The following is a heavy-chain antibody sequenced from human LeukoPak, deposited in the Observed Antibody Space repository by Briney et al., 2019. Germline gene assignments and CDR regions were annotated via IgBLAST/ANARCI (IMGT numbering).Heavy chain of an antibody. CDR2: INTNTGNP. CDR3: ARWKPRDAFDI. D-gene: IGHD1-1*01. J-gene: IGHJ3*02. Sequence: ASVKVSCKVSGYTFSSYAMNWVRQAPGQGLEWMGWINTNTGNPTYAQGFTGRFVFSLDTSVSTAYLQISSLKAEDTAVYYCARWKPRDAFDIWGQGTMVTVSS. V-gene: IGHV7-4-1*02. CDR1: GYTFSSYA.